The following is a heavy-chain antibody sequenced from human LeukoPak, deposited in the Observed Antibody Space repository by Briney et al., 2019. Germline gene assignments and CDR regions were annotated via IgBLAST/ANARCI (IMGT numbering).Heavy chain of an antibody. CDR1: GGSFSSNY. Sequence: PWETLSLTCHFSGGSFSSNYWSWFRQPPGGGLEWIAEIYPTGDTKYNPSLTGRVTISADRSRSQFSLTLNSVTAADTAFYYCAEYQWWFQNDVWGQGTLVTVSS. D-gene: IGHD2-15*01. J-gene: IGHJ4*02. V-gene: IGHV4-34*01. CDR2: IYPTGDT. CDR3: AEYQWWFQNDV.